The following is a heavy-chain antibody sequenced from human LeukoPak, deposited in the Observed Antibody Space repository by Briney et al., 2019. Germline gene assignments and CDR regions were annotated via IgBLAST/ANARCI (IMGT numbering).Heavy chain of an antibody. D-gene: IGHD6-13*01. V-gene: IGHV3-7*01. CDR3: ARDHFQAAVPPLY. J-gene: IGHJ4*02. CDR2: IKQDGSEK. CDR1: GFTFSSYW. Sequence: QPGGSLRLSCAASGFTFSSYWMSWVRQAPGKGLEWVANIKQDGSEKYYVDSVKGRFTISRDNAKNSLYLQMNSLRAEDTAVYYCARDHFQAAVPPLYWGQGTLVTVSS.